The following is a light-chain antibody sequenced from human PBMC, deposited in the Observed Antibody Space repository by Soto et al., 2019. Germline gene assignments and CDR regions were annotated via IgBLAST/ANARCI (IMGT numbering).Light chain of an antibody. CDR2: DVS. V-gene: IGLV2-14*01. Sequence: QSALTQPASVSGSPGQSITISCTGTSSDVGGYNYVSWYQQHPGKAPKLMIYDVSNRPSGVSNRFSGSKSGNTASLTISGLQAEDEADYYCSSYTGSSTVVFGGGTKLTVL. CDR3: SSYTGSSTVV. J-gene: IGLJ2*01. CDR1: SSDVGGYNY.